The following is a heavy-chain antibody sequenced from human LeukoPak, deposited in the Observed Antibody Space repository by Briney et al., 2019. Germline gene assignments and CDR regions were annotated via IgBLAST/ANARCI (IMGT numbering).Heavy chain of an antibody. CDR2: IYSGGST. D-gene: IGHD2-15*01. J-gene: IGHJ4*02. CDR3: ARRARSYSHSYDY. CDR1: ELTLSDNY. Sequence: GGSLRLSCAASELTLSDNYMSWIRQAPGRGLEWVSFIYSGGSTYYADSVRGRFIISRDTSKNTLYLQMNSLRAEDTAIYYCARRARSYSHSYDYWGQGTLVTVSS. V-gene: IGHV3-53*01.